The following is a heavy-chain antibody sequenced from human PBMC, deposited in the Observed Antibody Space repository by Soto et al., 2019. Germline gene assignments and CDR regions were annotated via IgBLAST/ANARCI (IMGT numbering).Heavy chain of an antibody. CDR3: AGSSTWYPGAFDS. J-gene: IGHJ3*02. Sequence: QVQLQESGPGLVKPSQTLSLTCTVSGGSISSGGYSWTWIRQHPGKGLEWIGYIYYSGSTYYKPSSQRRSTISVDPSKNQLSLNLSSVHAGETAVYYWAGSSTWYPGAFDSWGQGTTVPVSS. CDR1: GGSISSGGYS. D-gene: IGHD2-15*01. CDR2: IYYSGST. V-gene: IGHV4-31*03.